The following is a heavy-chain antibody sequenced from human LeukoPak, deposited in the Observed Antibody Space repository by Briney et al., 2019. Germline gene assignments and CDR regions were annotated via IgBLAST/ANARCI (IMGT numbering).Heavy chain of an antibody. CDR1: GYSISSGYY. CDR2: IYHSGST. J-gene: IGHJ4*02. Sequence: SETLSLTCTVSGYSISSGYYWGWIRQPPGKGLEWIGSIYHSGSTYYNPSLKSRVTISVDTSKNQFSLKLSSVTAADTAVYYCARVTGWYVDYWGQGTLVTVSS. D-gene: IGHD6-19*01. V-gene: IGHV4-38-2*02. CDR3: ARVTGWYVDY.